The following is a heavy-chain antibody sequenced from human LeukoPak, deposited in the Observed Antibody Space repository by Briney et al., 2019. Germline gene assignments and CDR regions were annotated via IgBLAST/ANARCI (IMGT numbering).Heavy chain of an antibody. CDR2: ISSSGSNT. CDR3: AAGSSYGSV. Sequence: PGGSLRLSCAASGFTFSSYEVNWVRQAPGKGLEWVSYISSSGSNTHYADSVKGRFTISRDNAKNSLNLQMNSLRAEDTAVYYCAAGSSYGSVWGQGTTVTVSS. D-gene: IGHD5-18*01. J-gene: IGHJ6*02. CDR1: GFTFSSYE. V-gene: IGHV3-48*03.